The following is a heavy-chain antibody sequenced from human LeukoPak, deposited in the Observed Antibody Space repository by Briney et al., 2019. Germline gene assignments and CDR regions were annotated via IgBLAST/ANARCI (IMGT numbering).Heavy chain of an antibody. Sequence: SETLSLTCTVSGGSISSSSYYWGWIRQPPGKGLEWIGSIYYSGTTYYNPSLKSRVTISVDTSKNQFSLKLSSVTAADTAVYYCATQEYYESIFRYWGQGTRVTVSS. CDR1: GGSISSSSYY. J-gene: IGHJ4*02. CDR2: IYYSGTT. D-gene: IGHD3-22*01. V-gene: IGHV4-39*07. CDR3: ATQEYYESIFRY.